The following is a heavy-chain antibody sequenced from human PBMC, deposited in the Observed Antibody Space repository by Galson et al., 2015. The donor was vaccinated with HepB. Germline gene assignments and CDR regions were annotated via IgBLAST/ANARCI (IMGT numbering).Heavy chain of an antibody. V-gene: IGHV3-23*01. D-gene: IGHD3-16*02. Sequence: SLRLSCAASGFTFSSYAMSWVRQAPGKGLEWVSAISGSGGSTYYADSVKGRFTISRDNSKNTLYLQMNSLRAEDTAVYYCAKGESGPITFGGVIVIPHHWGQGTLVTVSS. J-gene: IGHJ4*02. CDR3: AKGESGPITFGGVIVIPHH. CDR1: GFTFSSYA. CDR2: ISGSGGST.